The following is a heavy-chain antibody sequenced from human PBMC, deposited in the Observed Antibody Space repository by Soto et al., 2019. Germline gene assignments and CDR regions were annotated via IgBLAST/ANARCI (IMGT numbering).Heavy chain of an antibody. CDR3: ARSSGGNFGIIIEGTNWFGR. CDR1: ADTFTSYY. V-gene: IGHV1-46*01. J-gene: IGHJ5*02. D-gene: IGHD3-3*01. CDR2: INPHGGST. Sequence: ASVKVSCKAPADTFTSYYLNWVRQAPGQGLEWMGVINPHGGSTKFAQKFQGRVTMTRDTSRSTVYMELRSLTSEDTAVYYCARSSGGNFGIIIEGTNWFGRWGQ.